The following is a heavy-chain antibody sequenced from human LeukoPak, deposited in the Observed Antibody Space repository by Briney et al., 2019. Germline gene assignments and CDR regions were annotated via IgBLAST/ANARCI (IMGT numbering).Heavy chain of an antibody. D-gene: IGHD3-22*01. Sequence: GGSLRLSCAASGFTVSSNYMSWVRQAPGKGLEWVANIKEDGSEKYYVDSVKGRFTISRDNAKNSLSLQVNSLSAEDTAVYYCAKQVVVVRSWFDPWGQGTLVTVSS. J-gene: IGHJ5*02. CDR3: AKQVVVVRSWFDP. CDR2: IKEDGSEK. CDR1: GFTVSSNY. V-gene: IGHV3-7*01.